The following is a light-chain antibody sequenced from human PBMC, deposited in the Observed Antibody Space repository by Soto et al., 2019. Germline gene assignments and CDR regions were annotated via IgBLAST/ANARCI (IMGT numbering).Light chain of an antibody. V-gene: IGKV3-11*01. Sequence: EIVLTQSPATLSLSQGEGATLSCRASQSVSSYLAWYQQKPGQAPRLLIYDASNRATGIPARFNGRGSGTDFTLIISSLEPEDFAVYYCQQRSNWPVTFGLGTKVDIK. J-gene: IGKJ1*01. CDR2: DAS. CDR1: QSVSSY. CDR3: QQRSNWPVT.